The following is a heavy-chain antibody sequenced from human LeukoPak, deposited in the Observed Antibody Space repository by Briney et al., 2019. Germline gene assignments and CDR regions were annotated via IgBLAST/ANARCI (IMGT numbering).Heavy chain of an antibody. CDR1: GITLSNYG. V-gene: IGHV3-23*01. CDR2: ISDSGGRT. D-gene: IGHD3-10*01. CDR3: ATYYYGSGSCYSFDY. Sequence: GGSLRLSCAVSGITLSNYGMSWVRQAPGKGLEWVAGISDSGGRTNYADSVKGRFTISRDNSRNTLFLQMNSLRAEDTAVYYCATYYYGSGSCYSFDYWGQGTLVTVSS. J-gene: IGHJ4*03.